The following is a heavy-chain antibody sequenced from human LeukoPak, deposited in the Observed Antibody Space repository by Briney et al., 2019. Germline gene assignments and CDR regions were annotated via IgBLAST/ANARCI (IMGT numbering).Heavy chain of an antibody. V-gene: IGHV3-11*01. CDR1: GFTFSDYY. J-gene: IGHJ2*01. CDR2: ISSSGSTI. CDR3: ASDSILYWYFDL. Sequence: GGSLRLSCAASGFTFSDYYMSWIRQAPGKGLEWVSYISSSGSTIYYADSVKGRFTISRDNAKNSLYLQMNSLRAEDTAVYYCASDSILYWYFDLWSRGTLVTVSS.